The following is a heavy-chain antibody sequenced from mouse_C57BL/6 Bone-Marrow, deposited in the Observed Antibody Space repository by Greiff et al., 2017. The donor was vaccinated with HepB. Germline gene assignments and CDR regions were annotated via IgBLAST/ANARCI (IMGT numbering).Heavy chain of an antibody. CDR1: GFSLTSYG. D-gene: IGHD1-1*01. V-gene: IGHV2-2*01. Sequence: VKLMESGPGLVQPSQSLSITCTVSGFSLTSYGVHWVRQSPGKGLEWLGVIWSGGSTDYNAAFISRLSISKDNSKSQVFFKMNSLQADDTAIYYCARNPYYYGSPLDYWGQGTTLTVSS. J-gene: IGHJ2*01. CDR3: ARNPYYYGSPLDY. CDR2: IWSGGST.